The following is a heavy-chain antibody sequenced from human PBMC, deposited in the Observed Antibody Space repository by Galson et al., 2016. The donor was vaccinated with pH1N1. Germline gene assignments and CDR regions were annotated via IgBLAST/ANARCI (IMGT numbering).Heavy chain of an antibody. CDR1: GGSLRGHY. CDR3: VRHSLSGFPGIELASRRRPFDI. J-gene: IGHJ3*02. Sequence: SETLSLTCGVYGGSLRGHYWSWIRQSPRMGLEWIGEISQSGSTTHNPSLKSRVTISVDTSEDQFSLKLMSMTAADTAISYCVRHSLSGFPGIELASRRRPFDIWSQGTAVTVAS. CDR2: ISQSGST. V-gene: IGHV4-34*01. D-gene: IGHD6-19*01.